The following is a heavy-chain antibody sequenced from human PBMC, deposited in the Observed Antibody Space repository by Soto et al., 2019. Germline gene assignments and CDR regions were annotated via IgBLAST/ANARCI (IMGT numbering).Heavy chain of an antibody. D-gene: IGHD1-1*01. CDR1: GFTFGDAW. Sequence: PGGSLRLSCAASGFTFGDAWMTWVRKAPGKGLEWVGRIKTKAGGGITDYAAPVKDRFTVSRDDSENTLYLQMNSLKAEDTAVYYCTTERCTGTNCFVKNAFDVWGQGTMVTVSS. V-gene: IGHV3-15*01. CDR3: TTERCTGTNCFVKNAFDV. J-gene: IGHJ3*01. CDR2: IKTKAGGGIT.